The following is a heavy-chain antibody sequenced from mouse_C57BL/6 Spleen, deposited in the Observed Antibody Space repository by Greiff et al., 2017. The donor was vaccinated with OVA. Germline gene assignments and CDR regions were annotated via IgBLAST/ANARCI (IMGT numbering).Heavy chain of an antibody. CDR2: IDPEDGDT. CDR1: GFNIKDYY. CDR3: TTYYYGSSLFDY. J-gene: IGHJ2*01. Sequence: VHVKQSGAELVRPGASVKLSCTASGFNIKDYYMHWVKQRPEQGLEWIGRIDPEDGDTEYAPKFQGKATMTADTSSNTAYLQLSSLTSEDTAVYYCTTYYYGSSLFDYWGQGTTLTVSS. V-gene: IGHV14-1*01. D-gene: IGHD1-1*01.